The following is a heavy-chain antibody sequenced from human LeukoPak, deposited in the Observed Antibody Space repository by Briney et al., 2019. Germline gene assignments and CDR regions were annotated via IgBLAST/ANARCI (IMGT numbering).Heavy chain of an antibody. Sequence: PGGSLRLSCAASGFTFSSYAMSWVRQAPGKGLEWVAFISYDGKRKYFADPVKGRFTISRDISKHTLYLQMNSLRDEDAAVYYCRYYFDSSNHGGAFDIWGQGTLVTVSS. CDR2: ISYDGKRK. J-gene: IGHJ3*02. CDR1: GFTFSSYA. CDR3: RYYFDSSNHGGAFDI. V-gene: IGHV3-30*03. D-gene: IGHD3-22*01.